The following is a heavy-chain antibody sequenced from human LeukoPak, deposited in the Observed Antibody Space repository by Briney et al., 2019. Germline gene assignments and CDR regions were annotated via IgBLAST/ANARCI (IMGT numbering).Heavy chain of an antibody. Sequence: PVKVSCKASGFTFTSSAMQWVRQARGQRLQWIGWIVVGSGNTNYAQKFQERVTITRDMSTSTAYMELSSLRSEDTAVYYCASIVGGTTPIDYWGQGTLVTVSS. CDR1: GFTFTSSA. V-gene: IGHV1-58*02. CDR3: ASIVGGTTPIDY. J-gene: IGHJ4*02. D-gene: IGHD1-26*01. CDR2: IVVGSGNT.